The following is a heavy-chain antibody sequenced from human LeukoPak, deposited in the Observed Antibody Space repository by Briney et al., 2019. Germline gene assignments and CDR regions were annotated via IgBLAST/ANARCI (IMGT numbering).Heavy chain of an antibody. J-gene: IGHJ4*02. CDR3: ARDSTYYYDSGSTGPHYFDN. CDR1: GFTFSTYA. V-gene: IGHV3-30*01. CDR2: ISSGGTDE. D-gene: IGHD3-10*01. Sequence: GGSLRLSCAASGFTFSTYAMHWVRQAPGKGLEWVSLISSGGTDEYYADYVKGRFTISRDNSKNTLYLQSISLRAEDTAVYYCARDSTYYYDSGSTGPHYFDNWGQGTLVTVSS.